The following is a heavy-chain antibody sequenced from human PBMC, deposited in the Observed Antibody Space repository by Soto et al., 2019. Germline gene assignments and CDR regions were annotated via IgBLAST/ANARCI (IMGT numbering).Heavy chain of an antibody. Sequence: PRGSLRLSCAASGFPFSSYWMSWVRQAPGKGLEWVANIKQDGSEKYYVDSVKGRFTISRDNAKNSLYLQMNSLRAEDTAVYYCARGVDAFDIWGQGTMVTVSS. J-gene: IGHJ3*02. CDR1: GFPFSSYW. CDR2: IKQDGSEK. CDR3: ARGVDAFDI. V-gene: IGHV3-7*05.